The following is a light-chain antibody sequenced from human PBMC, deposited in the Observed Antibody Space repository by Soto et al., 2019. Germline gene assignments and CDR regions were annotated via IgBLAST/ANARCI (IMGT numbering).Light chain of an antibody. J-gene: IGLJ3*02. CDR1: SSNIGENY. CDR2: HDD. V-gene: IGLV1-36*01. CDR3: EAWDDTLNGHV. Sequence: QSVLTQPPSVSEAPRQRVTISCSGSSSNIGENYVNWYQQLPGKAPRLLIYHDDMLPSGVSDRFSGSKSGTSASLAISGLQSEDEADYYCEAWDDTLNGHVFGGGTKVTVL.